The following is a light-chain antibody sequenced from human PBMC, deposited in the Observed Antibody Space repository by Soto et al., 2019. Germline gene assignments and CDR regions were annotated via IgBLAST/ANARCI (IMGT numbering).Light chain of an antibody. J-gene: IGLJ3*02. CDR3: QSYDSSLSGGV. V-gene: IGLV1-40*01. Sequence: QSVLTQPPSVSGAPGQRVTISCTGSSSNIGAGYDVHWYQQLPVTATKLLIYGNSNRPSGVPDRFSGSKSGTSASLAITGLQAEDEADYYCQSYDSSLSGGVFGGGTKLTVL. CDR1: SSNIGAGYD. CDR2: GNS.